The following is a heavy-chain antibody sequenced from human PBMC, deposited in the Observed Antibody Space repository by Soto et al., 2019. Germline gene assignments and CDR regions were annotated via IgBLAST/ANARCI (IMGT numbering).Heavy chain of an antibody. CDR1: GYSFTSYY. CDR3: ARGGAVDTAMDSNWFDP. CDR2: INPSGGST. J-gene: IGHJ5*02. V-gene: IGHV1-46*01. D-gene: IGHD5-18*01. Sequence: ASVKVSCKASGYSFTSYYMHWVRQAPGQGLEWMGIINPSGGSTSYAQKFQGRVTMTRDTSTSTVYMELSSLRSEDTAVYYCARGGAVDTAMDSNWFDPWGQGTLVTVSS.